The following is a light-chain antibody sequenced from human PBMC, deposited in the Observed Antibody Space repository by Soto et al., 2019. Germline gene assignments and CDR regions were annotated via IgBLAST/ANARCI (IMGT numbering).Light chain of an antibody. CDR3: QQYNNWCSTT. CDR2: GAS. V-gene: IGKV3-15*01. CDR1: QSGSGN. J-gene: IGKJ5*01. Sequence: EIVMTQAPATLSLSPGERATLSCRASQSGSGNLAWYQQKPGQAPRLLIYGASTRANGIPARFSGSVSGTEFTLTISRLQSEDFAVYYCQQYNNWCSTTFGPGTRLEIK.